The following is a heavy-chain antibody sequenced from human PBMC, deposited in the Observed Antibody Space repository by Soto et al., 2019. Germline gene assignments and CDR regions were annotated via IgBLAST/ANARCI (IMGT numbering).Heavy chain of an antibody. V-gene: IGHV1-24*01. CDR1: GYTLTELS. CDR3: ATTPNYDILTGYHRPFDY. J-gene: IGHJ4*02. CDR2: FDPEDGET. D-gene: IGHD3-9*01. Sequence: ASVKVSCKVSGYTLTELSMHWVRQAPGKGLEWMGGFDPEDGETIYAQKFQGRVTMTEDTSTDTAYMELSSLRSEGTAVYYCATTPNYDILTGYHRPFDYWGQGTLVTVSS.